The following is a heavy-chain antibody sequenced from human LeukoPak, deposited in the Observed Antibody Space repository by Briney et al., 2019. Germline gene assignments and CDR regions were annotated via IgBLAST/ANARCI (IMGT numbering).Heavy chain of an antibody. V-gene: IGHV1-18*01. CDR1: GYTFTSYG. CDR2: ISAYNGNT. J-gene: IGHJ4*02. Sequence: ASVKVSCKASGYTFTSYGISWVRQAPGQWLEWMGWISAYNGNTNYAQKLQGRVTMTTDTSTSTAYVELRSLRSDDTAVYYCARDLEAAALDYWGQGTLVTVSS. CDR3: ARDLEAAALDY. D-gene: IGHD6-13*01.